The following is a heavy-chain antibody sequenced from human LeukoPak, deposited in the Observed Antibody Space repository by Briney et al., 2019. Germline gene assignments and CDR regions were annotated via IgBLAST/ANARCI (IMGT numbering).Heavy chain of an antibody. CDR3: ARGGFAAFDI. CDR1: GFTFSRYA. Sequence: PGGSLRLSCAASGFTFSRYAMSWVRQAPGKGLEWVSAISGSGGSTYYADSVKGRFTISSDNSKNTLYLQMNSLRAEDTAVYYCARGGFAAFDIWGQGTMVTVSS. J-gene: IGHJ3*02. D-gene: IGHD3-16*01. V-gene: IGHV3-23*01. CDR2: ISGSGGST.